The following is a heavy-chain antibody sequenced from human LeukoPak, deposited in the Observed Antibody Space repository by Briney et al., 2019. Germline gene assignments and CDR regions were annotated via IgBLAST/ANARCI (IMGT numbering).Heavy chain of an antibody. CDR3: ARGVAARPRWFAP. CDR2: ISSSSNYL. CDR1: GFTFSSYS. V-gene: IGHV3-21*01. D-gene: IGHD6-6*01. Sequence: PGGSLRLSCAASGFTFSSYSMSWVRQAPGKGLEWVSFISSSSNYLYYADSVKGRFTISRDNAKNSLYLQMNSLRAEDTAVYYCARGVAARPRWFAPWGQGTLVTVSS. J-gene: IGHJ5*02.